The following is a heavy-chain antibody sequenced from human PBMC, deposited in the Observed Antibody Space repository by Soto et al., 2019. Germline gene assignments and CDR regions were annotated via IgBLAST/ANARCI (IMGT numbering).Heavy chain of an antibody. CDR3: AKDVVVGATTGLGDYYYYYGMDV. Sequence: GGSLRLSCAASGFTFSSYGMHWVRQAPGKGLEWVAVISYDGSNKYYADSVKGRFTISRDNSRNTLYLQMNSLRAEDTAVHYCAKDVVVGATTGLGDYYYYYGMDVWGQGTTVTVSS. D-gene: IGHD1-26*01. CDR1: GFTFSSYG. V-gene: IGHV3-30*18. J-gene: IGHJ6*02. CDR2: ISYDGSNK.